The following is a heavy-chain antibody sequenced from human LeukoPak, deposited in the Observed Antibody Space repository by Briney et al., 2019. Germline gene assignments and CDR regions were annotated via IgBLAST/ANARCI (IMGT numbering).Heavy chain of an antibody. CDR1: GFAFSSYW. J-gene: IGHJ4*02. CDR3: ARGRPHGNDY. Sequence: GGSLRLSCAASGFAFSSYWMNWVRQAPGKGLVWVSRIASDGSSTTYADSVKGRFSISRDNAKNTLYLQMNSLRVEDTAVYYCARGRPHGNDYWGQGTLVTVSS. V-gene: IGHV3-74*01. CDR2: IASDGSST. D-gene: IGHD4-23*01.